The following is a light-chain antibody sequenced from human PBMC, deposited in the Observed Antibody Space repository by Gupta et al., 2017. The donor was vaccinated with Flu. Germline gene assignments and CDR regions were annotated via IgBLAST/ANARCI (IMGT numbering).Light chain of an antibody. V-gene: IGKV1-5*03. CDR2: QTS. J-gene: IGKJ1*01. CDR3: QQYSCQST. CDR1: RGIGRL. Sequence: DIQMTPFPSNLSATVGDRVTNTCRASRGIGRLLAWYQQKPGKAPILLIYQTSIVQSGVPSRFSGSGSGTEFTLTISSLQPDDFATYFCQQYSCQSTFGQGTKVEIK.